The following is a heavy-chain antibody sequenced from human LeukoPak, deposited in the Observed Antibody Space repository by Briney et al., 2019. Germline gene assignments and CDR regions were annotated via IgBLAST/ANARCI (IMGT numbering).Heavy chain of an antibody. CDR1: GYTFTTYG. CDR3: ARTSRTTVTAGNFDY. D-gene: IGHD4-17*01. V-gene: IGHV1-18*01. J-gene: IGHJ4*02. CDR2: ISTYNGNT. Sequence: GSSVKVSCKASGYTFTTYGFSWVRQAPGHGLEWMGWISTYNGNTNSARKFQGRVTLTTDPSTSTAYMELRSLRSDDTAVYYCARTSRTTVTAGNFDYWGQGTLVTVSS.